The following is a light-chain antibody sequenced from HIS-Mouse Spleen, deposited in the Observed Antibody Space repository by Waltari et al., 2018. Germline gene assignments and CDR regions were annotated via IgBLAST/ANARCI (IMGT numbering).Light chain of an antibody. J-gene: IGKJ1*01. V-gene: IGKV1-9*01. CDR1: QGISSY. Sequence: DIQLTQSPSFLSASVGDRVTITCLASQGISSYLAWYQQKQGQAPKLLIYAPSTLQSGVPSRFSGSGSGTEFALTISSLQPEDFATYYCQQLNSYPPTFGQGTKVEIK. CDR2: APS. CDR3: QQLNSYPPT.